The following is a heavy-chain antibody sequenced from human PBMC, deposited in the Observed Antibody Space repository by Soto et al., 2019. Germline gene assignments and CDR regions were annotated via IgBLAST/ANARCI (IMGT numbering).Heavy chain of an antibody. CDR3: VRGFNSGYYFPFDL. Sequence: PSETLSLTCSVSGGSVSSGDYYWSWIRQPPGKGLEWIGYIYYRGNTYYNPSLQSRVTISVDRSKNQLSLKLSSLTAADTAVYYCVRGFNSGYYFPFDLWGQGTLGNISS. J-gene: IGHJ4*02. CDR1: GGSVSSGDYY. D-gene: IGHD3-22*01. CDR2: IYYRGNT. V-gene: IGHV4-30-4*01.